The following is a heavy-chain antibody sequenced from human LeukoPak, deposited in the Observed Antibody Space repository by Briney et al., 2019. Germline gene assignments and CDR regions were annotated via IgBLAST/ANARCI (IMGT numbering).Heavy chain of an antibody. J-gene: IGHJ6*02. Sequence: SQTLSLTCAISGDRVSSNSAAWSWIRQSPSRGLEWLGRTYYRSKWYNDYAGSVKSRIIINPDTSKNQFSLQLNSVTPEDTAVYYCAREGVVVAVTHYYGMDVWGQGTTVTVSS. CDR3: AREGVVVAVTHYYGMDV. CDR2: TYYRSKWYN. D-gene: IGHD2-15*01. V-gene: IGHV6-1*01. CDR1: GDRVSSNSAA.